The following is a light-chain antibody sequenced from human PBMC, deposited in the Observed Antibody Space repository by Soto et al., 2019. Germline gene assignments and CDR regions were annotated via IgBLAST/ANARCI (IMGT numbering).Light chain of an antibody. Sequence: VLTQPDSVSGSPGQSITISCTGTSSDVGNYNYVSWYQHHPGKAPKLMVYDVSHRPSGVSNRFSGSKSGNTASLTISGLQAEDEADYYCSSYTRSSSYVFGTGTKVTVL. CDR2: DVS. J-gene: IGLJ1*01. V-gene: IGLV2-14*03. CDR3: SSYTRSSSYV. CDR1: SSDVGNYNY.